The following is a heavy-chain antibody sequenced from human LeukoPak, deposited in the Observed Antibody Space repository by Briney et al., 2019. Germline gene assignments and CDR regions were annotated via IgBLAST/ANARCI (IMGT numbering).Heavy chain of an antibody. J-gene: IGHJ5*02. D-gene: IGHD1-14*01. V-gene: IGHV4-59*08. CDR1: GGSISNYY. CDR2: IYYTGNT. Sequence: PSETLSLTCTVSGGSISNYYWSWLRQPPGKGLEWIGYIYYTGNTNYNPSLKSRVTISVDMSKNQVSLTLNSVTAAETAVYFCARHARERYSTYWFDPWGQGTLVTVSS. CDR3: ARHARERYSTYWFDP.